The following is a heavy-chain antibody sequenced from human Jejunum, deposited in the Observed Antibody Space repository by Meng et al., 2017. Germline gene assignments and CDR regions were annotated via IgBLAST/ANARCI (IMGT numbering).Heavy chain of an antibody. CDR1: GRCISSGHW. CDR2: IHHSGKV. V-gene: IGHV4-4*02. CDR3: AKNGAYSLEY. Sequence: QVQLEGAGRGLVKLSGTLSRTCDVSGRCISSGHWWSGVRQSPGEGLWWIQDIHHSGKVTYDPSLKGRVAISVDMSKNQFSLEMSSVNAADTAVYYCAKNGAYSLEYWGQGTLVTVSS. J-gene: IGHJ4*02. D-gene: IGHD2-15*01.